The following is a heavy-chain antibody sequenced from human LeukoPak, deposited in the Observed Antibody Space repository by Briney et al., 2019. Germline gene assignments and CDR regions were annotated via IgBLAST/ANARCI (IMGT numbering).Heavy chain of an antibody. V-gene: IGHV3-23*01. J-gene: IGHJ4*02. CDR3: AKRNPYYFDY. Sequence: PGGSLRLSCAASGFTFSSYAMSWVRRAPGKGLEWVSAISSSGGATYYADSVKGRFTISRDNSKNTLYLQMNSLRAEDTAIFYCAKRNPYYFDYWGQGTLVTASS. D-gene: IGHD1-14*01. CDR1: GFTFSSYA. CDR2: ISSSGGAT.